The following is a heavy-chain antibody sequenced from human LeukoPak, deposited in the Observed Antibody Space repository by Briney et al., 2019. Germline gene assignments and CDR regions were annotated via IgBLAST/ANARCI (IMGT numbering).Heavy chain of an antibody. CDR3: ARGTSHYGESYFDY. Sequence: SETLSLTCTVSGGSISSYYWSWIRHPAGKGLEWIGRIYTSGSTNYNPSLKSRVTMSVDTSKNQFSLKLSSVTAADTAVYYCARGTSHYGESYFDYWGQGTLVTVSS. D-gene: IGHD1-26*01. CDR1: GGSISSYY. J-gene: IGHJ4*02. CDR2: IYTSGST. V-gene: IGHV4-4*07.